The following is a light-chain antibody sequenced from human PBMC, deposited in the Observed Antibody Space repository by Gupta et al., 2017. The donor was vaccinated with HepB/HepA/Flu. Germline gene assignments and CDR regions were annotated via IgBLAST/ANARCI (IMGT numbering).Light chain of an antibody. Sequence: QSMLTQPPSASGTPGQRVTISCSGSTSNIGSNYVYWYQQRPGTAPKLLIYRNDQRPSGVPDRFSGSKSGTSASLAISGLRSDDEADYYCAAWDDSLSGLYVFGAGTKVTVL. CDR1: TSNIGSNY. CDR3: AAWDDSLSGLYV. J-gene: IGLJ1*01. V-gene: IGLV1-47*01. CDR2: RND.